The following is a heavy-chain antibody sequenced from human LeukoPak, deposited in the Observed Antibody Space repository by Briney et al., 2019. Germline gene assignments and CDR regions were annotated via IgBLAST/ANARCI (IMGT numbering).Heavy chain of an antibody. CDR2: IYSGGST. CDR3: ARDGVPAAIGNAFDI. Sequence: GGSLRLSCAASGFTVSSNYMSWVRQAPGKGLEWVSVIYSGGSTYYADSVKGRFTISRDNSKNTLYLQMNSLRAEDTAVYYCARDGVPAAIGNAFDIWGQGTMVTVSS. J-gene: IGHJ3*02. D-gene: IGHD2-2*01. V-gene: IGHV3-66*02. CDR1: GFTVSSNY.